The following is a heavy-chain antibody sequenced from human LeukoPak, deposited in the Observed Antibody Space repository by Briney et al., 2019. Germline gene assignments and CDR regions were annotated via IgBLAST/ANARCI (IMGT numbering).Heavy chain of an antibody. CDR2: ISSDGTDK. V-gene: IGHV3-30*04. CDR3: ARDLGEMGYFDY. D-gene: IGHD5-24*01. J-gene: IGHJ4*02. Sequence: PGGSLRLSCAASGFTFTRHTMHWVRQAPGKGPEWVALISSDGTDKYYADSVKGRFTMSRDNSKNRLYLQMNFLTVEDTALYYCARDLGEMGYFDYWGQGTLVSVSS. CDR1: GFTFTRHT.